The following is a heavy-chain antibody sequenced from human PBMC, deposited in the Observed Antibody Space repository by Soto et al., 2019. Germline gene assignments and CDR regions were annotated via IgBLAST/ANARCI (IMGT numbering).Heavy chain of an antibody. CDR3: ARELAYCGGDCYYYYYGMDV. J-gene: IGHJ6*02. CDR2: ISYDGSNK. CDR1: GSTFSSYA. Sequence: GSLRLSCAASGSTFSSYAMHWVRQAPGKGLEWVAVISYDGSNKYYADSVKGRFTISRDNSKNTLYLQMNSLRAEDTAVYYCARELAYCGGDCYYYYYGMDVWGQGTTVTVSS. D-gene: IGHD2-21*02. V-gene: IGHV3-30-3*01.